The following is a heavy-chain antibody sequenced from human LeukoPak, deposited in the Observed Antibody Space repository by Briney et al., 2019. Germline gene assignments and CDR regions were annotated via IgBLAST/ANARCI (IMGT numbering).Heavy chain of an antibody. CDR1: GGSISSYY. CDR3: ASHMRQYYYYGMDV. J-gene: IGHJ6*02. D-gene: IGHD3-16*01. CDR2: IYYSGST. Sequence: SETLSLTCTVSGGSISSYYWSWIRQPPGKGLEWIGYIYYSGSTNYNPSLKSRVTISVDTSKNQFSLKLSSVTAADTAVYYCASHMRQYYYYGMDVWGQGTTVTVSS. V-gene: IGHV4-59*08.